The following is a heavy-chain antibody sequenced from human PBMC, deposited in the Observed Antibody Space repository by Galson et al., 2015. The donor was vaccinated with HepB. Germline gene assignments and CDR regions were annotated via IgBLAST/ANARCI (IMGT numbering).Heavy chain of an antibody. Sequence: SLRLSCAASGFTFSSYSMNWVRQAPGKGLEWVSSISSSSSYIYYADSVKGRFTISRDNAKNSLYLQMNSLRAEDTAVYYCAKVQGVYDSSGPPHPSRQYYFDYWGQGTLVTVSS. CDR3: AKVQGVYDSSGPPHPSRQYYFDY. CDR1: GFTFSSYS. D-gene: IGHD3-22*01. J-gene: IGHJ4*02. CDR2: ISSSSSYI. V-gene: IGHV3-21*04.